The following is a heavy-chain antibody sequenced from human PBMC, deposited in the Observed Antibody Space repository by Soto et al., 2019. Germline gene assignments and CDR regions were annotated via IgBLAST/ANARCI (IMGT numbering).Heavy chain of an antibody. CDR2: IKEDGSEK. J-gene: IGHJ4*02. Sequence: GSLRLSCAASGFTFSNYWMTWVRQAPGKGLEWVANIKEDGSEKHYVDSVKGRFTISRDNAKNSLYLQMNSLRDEDTAVYFCSRDVVVGAKALNYWGQGALVTVSS. D-gene: IGHD2-15*01. CDR1: GFTFSNYW. CDR3: SRDVVVGAKALNY. V-gene: IGHV3-7*01.